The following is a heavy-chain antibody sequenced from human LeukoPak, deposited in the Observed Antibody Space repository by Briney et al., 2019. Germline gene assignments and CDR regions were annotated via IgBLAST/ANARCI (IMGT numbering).Heavy chain of an antibody. V-gene: IGHV4-59*01. CDR1: GGSISSYY. Sequence: KSSETLSLTCTVSGGSISSYYWSWIRQPPGKGLEWIGYIYHSGSTNYNPSLKSRVTMSVDTSKNQFSLKLSSVTAADTAVYYCARAAVVVPAAIVWFDPWGQGTLVTVSS. CDR3: ARAAVVVPAAIVWFDP. J-gene: IGHJ5*02. D-gene: IGHD2-2*02. CDR2: IYHSGST.